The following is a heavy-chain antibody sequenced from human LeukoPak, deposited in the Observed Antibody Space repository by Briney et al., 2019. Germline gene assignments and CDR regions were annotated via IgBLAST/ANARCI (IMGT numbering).Heavy chain of an antibody. V-gene: IGHV3-21*01. Sequence: GGSLRLSCAASGFTFSSYSMNWVRQAPGKGLEWVSSISTSSYDIYYADSVKGRFTISRDNAKNSLYLQMNSLRAEDTAMYYCAKISHDYGDSADYWGRGTLVTVSS. CDR2: ISTSSYDI. D-gene: IGHD4-17*01. CDR1: GFTFSSYS. CDR3: AKISHDYGDSADY. J-gene: IGHJ4*02.